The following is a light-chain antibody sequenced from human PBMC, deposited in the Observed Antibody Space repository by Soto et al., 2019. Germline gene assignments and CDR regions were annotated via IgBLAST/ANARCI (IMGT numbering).Light chain of an antibody. Sequence: EIVLTQSPGTLSLSPGERATLSCRASQSVSSSYLAWYQQKPGQAPRPLIYGASSRATGIPDRFSGSGSGTDFTLTISRLEPEDFAVYYCQQYGSSPSTVGQGTKVDSK. CDR3: QQYGSSPST. CDR1: QSVSSSY. CDR2: GAS. V-gene: IGKV3-20*01. J-gene: IGKJ1*01.